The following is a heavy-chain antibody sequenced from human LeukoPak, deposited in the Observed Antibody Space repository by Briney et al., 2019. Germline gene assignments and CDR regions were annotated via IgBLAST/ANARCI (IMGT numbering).Heavy chain of an antibody. CDR2: IRSELSGYVT. Sequence: PGGSLRLSCAASGFSFSDSALHWDRQASGKGLEWVGRIRSELSGYVTAYAASVKGRFTISRDDSKNTAYLQMNSLETEDTAVYYCTRHLGDDDYGDFNDYWGQGILVTVSS. CDR1: GFSFSDSA. V-gene: IGHV3-73*01. J-gene: IGHJ4*02. CDR3: TRHLGDDDYGDFNDY. D-gene: IGHD4-17*01.